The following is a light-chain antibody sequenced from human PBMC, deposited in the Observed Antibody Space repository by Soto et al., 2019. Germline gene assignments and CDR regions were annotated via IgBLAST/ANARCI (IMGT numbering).Light chain of an antibody. J-gene: IGKJ1*01. Sequence: EIVLTQSPATLSLSPGERATLSCRASQSVSSYLAWYQQKPGQAPRLLIYDASNRATGIPARFSGSGSGTDFTLTISRLEPEDFAVYYCQQYNDWPFWTFGQGTKVDIK. CDR3: QQYNDWPFWT. V-gene: IGKV3-11*01. CDR2: DAS. CDR1: QSVSSY.